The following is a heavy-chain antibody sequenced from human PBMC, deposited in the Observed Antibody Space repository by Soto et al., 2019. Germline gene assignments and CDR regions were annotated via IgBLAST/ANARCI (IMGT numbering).Heavy chain of an antibody. D-gene: IGHD3-16*02. CDR3: AKVRITFGGVIVTDFDY. CDR2: ISYDGSNK. CDR1: GVTFSSSG. J-gene: IGHJ4*02. V-gene: IGHV3-30*18. Sequence: GGSMRLSCAASGVTFSSSGVHWVRQAPSKVLEWVAVISYDGSNKYYADSVKGRFTISRDNSKSTLYLQMNSLRAEDTAVYYCAKVRITFGGVIVTDFDYWGQGTLVTVSS.